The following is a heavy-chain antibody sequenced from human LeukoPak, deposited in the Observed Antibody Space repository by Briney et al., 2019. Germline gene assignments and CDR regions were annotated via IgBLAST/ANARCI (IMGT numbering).Heavy chain of an antibody. CDR3: ARGYYDSSGYFQLFDY. J-gene: IGHJ4*02. CDR1: GFTFSSYS. CDR2: ISSSSSTI. D-gene: IGHD3-22*01. Sequence: GGSLRLSCAASGFTFSSYSMNWVRQAPGKGLERVSYISSSSSTIYYADSVKGRFTISRDNAKNSLYLQMNSLRAEDTAVYCCARGYYDSSGYFQLFDYWGQGTLVTVSS. V-gene: IGHV3-48*04.